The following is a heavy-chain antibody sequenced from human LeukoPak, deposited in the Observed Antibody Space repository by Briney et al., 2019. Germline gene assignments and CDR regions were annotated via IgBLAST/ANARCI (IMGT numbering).Heavy chain of an antibody. CDR1: GFTFNNYW. CDR3: ARRGTGHGMDV. J-gene: IGHJ6*02. Sequence: PGGSLRLSCAASGFTFNNYWIHCVRQVPGKGLVWVSRINNDGSSASYVDFVKGRFTISRDNAKNTLFLQMNSLRAEDTAVYYCARRGTGHGMDVWGQGTTVIVSS. V-gene: IGHV3-74*01. D-gene: IGHD1-1*01. CDR2: INNDGSSA.